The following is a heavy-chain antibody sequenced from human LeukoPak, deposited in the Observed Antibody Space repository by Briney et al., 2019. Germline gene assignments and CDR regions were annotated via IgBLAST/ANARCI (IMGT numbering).Heavy chain of an antibody. CDR1: GGSISSYY. D-gene: IGHD4-17*01. CDR2: IYYSGST. J-gene: IGHJ5*02. V-gene: IGHV4-59*12. Sequence: SETLSLTCTVSGGSISSYYWSRLRQPPGKGLEWIGYIYYSGSTNYNPSLKSRVTISADTSKNQFSLILSSVTAADTALYYCARDLYGDGSYFDPWGQGTLVTVSS. CDR3: ARDLYGDGSYFDP.